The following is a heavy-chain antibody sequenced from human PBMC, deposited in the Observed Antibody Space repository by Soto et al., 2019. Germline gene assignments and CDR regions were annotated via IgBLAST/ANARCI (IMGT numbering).Heavy chain of an antibody. D-gene: IGHD2-2*02. CDR2: IYYSGRT. V-gene: IGHV4-59*01. CDR3: ARGYCSSISCYIWDNWFDP. J-gene: IGHJ5*02. Sequence: SETLSLTCTVSGGSISSYYWSWIRQPPGKGLEWMGYIYYSGRTNYNPSLKSRVTISVDTSKNQFSLKLSSVTAADTAVYYCARGYCSSISCYIWDNWFDPWGQGTLVTVSS. CDR1: GGSISSYY.